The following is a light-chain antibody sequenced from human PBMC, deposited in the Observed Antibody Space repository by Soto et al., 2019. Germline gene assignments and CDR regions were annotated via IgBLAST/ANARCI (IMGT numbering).Light chain of an antibody. Sequence: EIVLTQSPGTLSLSPGERATLSCRAIQSVSNNYLAWYQQKPGQAHRLLIYGAYNRATGIPDRFSGCGSGTDFTLTISRLEPEDLAVYYCQQYNNWPPLTLGGLTKVDLK. CDR3: QQYNNWPPLT. CDR1: QSVSNNY. V-gene: IGKV3-20*01. J-gene: IGKJ4*01. CDR2: GAY.